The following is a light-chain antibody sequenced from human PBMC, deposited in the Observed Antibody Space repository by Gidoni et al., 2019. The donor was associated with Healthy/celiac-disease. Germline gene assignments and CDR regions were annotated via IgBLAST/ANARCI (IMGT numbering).Light chain of an antibody. CDR2: DAS. J-gene: IGKJ2*01. V-gene: IGKV1-13*02. Sequence: AIKLTQSPSSLSASVGDRVTITCRASQGISSALAWYQQKPGKAPKLLIYDASSLESGVPSRFSGSGSGTDFTLTISSLQPEDFATYYCQQFNSYSYTFGQXTKLEIK. CDR3: QQFNSYSYT. CDR1: QGISSA.